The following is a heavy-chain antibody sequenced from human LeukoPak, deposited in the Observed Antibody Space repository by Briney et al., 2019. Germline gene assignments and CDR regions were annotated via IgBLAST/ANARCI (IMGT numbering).Heavy chain of an antibody. Sequence: GGSLRPSCAASGFTFTSYAMSWVRQAPGKGLEWVSGISGSGGSTYYADSVKGRFTISRDNSKNTLSLQMNSLRAEDTAVYYCAKDQGNDYGDQLHFWGQGTLVTVSS. CDR3: AKDQGNDYGDQLHF. D-gene: IGHD4-17*01. V-gene: IGHV3-23*01. J-gene: IGHJ4*02. CDR1: GFTFTSYA. CDR2: ISGSGGST.